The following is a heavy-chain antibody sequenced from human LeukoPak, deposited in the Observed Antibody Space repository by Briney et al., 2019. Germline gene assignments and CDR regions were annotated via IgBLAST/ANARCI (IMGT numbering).Heavy chain of an antibody. Sequence: GGSLRLSCAASGFTFSSYSMNWVRQAPGKGLEWVSSISSGSSYIYYADSLKGRFTISRDNAKNSLYLQMNSLRAEDTAVYYCAKGPYSGFSWGQGTLVTVSS. V-gene: IGHV3-21*01. CDR3: AKGPYSGFS. CDR1: GFTFSSYS. CDR2: ISSGSSYI. D-gene: IGHD1-26*01. J-gene: IGHJ5*02.